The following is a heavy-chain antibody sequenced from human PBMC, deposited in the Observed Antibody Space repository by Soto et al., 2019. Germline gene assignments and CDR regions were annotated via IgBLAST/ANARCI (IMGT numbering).Heavy chain of an antibody. CDR1: GFTFSSYG. CDR2: ISYDGSNK. Sequence: QVQLVESGGGVVQPGRSLRLSCAASGFTFSSYGMHWVRQAPGKGLEWVAVISYDGSNKYYADSVKGRFTISRDNSKNPLYLQMNRLKAEENAVYYFAKEDNWNHVLYYHRIDVWGQGTTVTVSS. V-gene: IGHV3-30*18. J-gene: IGHJ6*02. D-gene: IGHD1-20*01. CDR3: AKEDNWNHVLYYHRIDV.